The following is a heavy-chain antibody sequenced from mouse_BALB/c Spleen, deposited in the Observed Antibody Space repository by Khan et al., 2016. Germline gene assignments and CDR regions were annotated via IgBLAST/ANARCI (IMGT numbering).Heavy chain of an antibody. V-gene: IGHV5-4*02. CDR1: GFTFSDYY. CDR2: ISDGGSYT. CDR3: AREGLRRGFAY. D-gene: IGHD2-4*01. Sequence: EVKLLESGGGLVKPGGSLKLSCAASGFTFSDYYMYWVRQTPEKRLEWVATISDGGSYTYYPDSVKGRFTISRDNAKNNLYLQMSSLKSEDTAMYYCAREGLRRGFAYWGQGTLVTVSA. J-gene: IGHJ3*01.